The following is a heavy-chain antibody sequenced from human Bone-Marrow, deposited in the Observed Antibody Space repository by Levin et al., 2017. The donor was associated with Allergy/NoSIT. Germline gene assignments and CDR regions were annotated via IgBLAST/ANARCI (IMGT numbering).Heavy chain of an antibody. CDR1: GYTFTSYY. CDR2: INPSGGST. CDR3: ATEGGTAARYYYYYYGMDV. Sequence: GGSLRLSCKASGYTFTSYYMHWVRQAPGQGLEWMGIINPSGGSTSYAQKFQGRVTMTRDTSTSTVYMELSSLRSEDTAVYYCATEGGTAARYYYYYYGMDVWGQGTTVTVSS. J-gene: IGHJ6*02. D-gene: IGHD3-16*01. V-gene: IGHV1-46*01.